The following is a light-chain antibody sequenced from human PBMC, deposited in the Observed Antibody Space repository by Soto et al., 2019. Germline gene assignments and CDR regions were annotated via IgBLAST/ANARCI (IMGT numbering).Light chain of an antibody. CDR2: GNS. CDR3: QSYDSSLSGSNV. Sequence: QSVLTQPPSVSGAPGQRVTISCTGSSSNIRAGYDVHWYQQLPGTAPKLLIYGNSNRPSGVPDRFSGSKSGTSASLAITGLQAEDEADYYCQSYDSSLSGSNVFGTGTQLTVL. CDR1: SSNIRAGYD. J-gene: IGLJ1*01. V-gene: IGLV1-40*01.